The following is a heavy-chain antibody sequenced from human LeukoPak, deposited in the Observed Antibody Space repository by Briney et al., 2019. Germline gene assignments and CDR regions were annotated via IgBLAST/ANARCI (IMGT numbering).Heavy chain of an antibody. J-gene: IGHJ4*02. Sequence: PSETLSLTCTVSGGSISSYYLSWMRQPPGKGLEWIGEINHSGSTNYNPSLKSRVTISVDTSKNQFSLKLSSVTAADTAVYYCARTYGDYGGYWGQGTLVSVSS. V-gene: IGHV4-34*01. D-gene: IGHD4-17*01. CDR1: GGSISSYY. CDR2: INHSGST. CDR3: ARTYGDYGGY.